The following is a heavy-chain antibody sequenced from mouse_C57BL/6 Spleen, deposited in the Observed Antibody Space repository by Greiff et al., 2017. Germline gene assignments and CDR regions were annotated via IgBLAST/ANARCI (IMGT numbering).Heavy chain of an antibody. CDR3: TLLYYGNYYYAMDY. D-gene: IGHD2-1*01. Sequence: DVKLVESGAELVRPGASVKLSCTASGFNIKDYYMHWVKQRPEQGLEWIGRIDPEDGDTEYAPKFQGKATMTADTSSNTAYLQLSSLTSEDTAVYYCTLLYYGNYYYAMDYWGQGTSVTVSS. CDR2: IDPEDGDT. J-gene: IGHJ4*01. CDR1: GFNIKDYY. V-gene: IGHV14-1*01.